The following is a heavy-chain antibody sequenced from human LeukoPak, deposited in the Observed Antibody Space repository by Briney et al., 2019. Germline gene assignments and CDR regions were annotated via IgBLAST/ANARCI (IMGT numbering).Heavy chain of an antibody. CDR1: GFTFNNYG. CDR2: VSFDGSKK. Sequence: GGSLRLSCAASGFTFNNYGMHWFRQAPGKGLEWVAVVSFDGSKKFYGDSVKGRFTISRDSSKDTLFLQMNSLRAEDTAVYYCAKELRGYSYGEHWGQGTLVTVSS. V-gene: IGHV3-30*18. CDR3: AKELRGYSYGEH. J-gene: IGHJ4*02. D-gene: IGHD5-18*01.